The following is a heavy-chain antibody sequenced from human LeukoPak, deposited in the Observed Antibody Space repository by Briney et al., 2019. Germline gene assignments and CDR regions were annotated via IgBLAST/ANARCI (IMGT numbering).Heavy chain of an antibody. CDR2: ISAYNGNT. Sequence: ASVKVSCKASGYTFTSYGISWVRQAPGQGLEWMGWISAYNGNTNYAQKLQGRVTMTTDTSTSTAYMELRSLRSDDTAVYYCARAKYYYDSSGYYDYYYYMDVWGKGATVTVSS. D-gene: IGHD3-22*01. J-gene: IGHJ6*03. CDR1: GYTFTSYG. V-gene: IGHV1-18*01. CDR3: ARAKYYYDSSGYYDYYYYMDV.